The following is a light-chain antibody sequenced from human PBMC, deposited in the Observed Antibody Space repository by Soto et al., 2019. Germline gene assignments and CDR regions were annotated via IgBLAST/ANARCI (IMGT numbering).Light chain of an antibody. CDR1: NNDVGGYNY. V-gene: IGLV2-8*01. Sequence: QSALTQPPSASGSPGQSVTISCTGTNNDVGGYNYVSWYQQHPGKAPKLMIYEVSKRPSGVPDRFSGSKSGNTASLTVSGLQVEDEADYYCSSFEASNNLLFGGGTKLTVL. CDR2: EVS. J-gene: IGLJ2*01. CDR3: SSFEASNNLL.